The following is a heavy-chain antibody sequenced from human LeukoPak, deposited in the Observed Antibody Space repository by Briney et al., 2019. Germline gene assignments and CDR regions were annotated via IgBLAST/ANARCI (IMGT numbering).Heavy chain of an antibody. J-gene: IGHJ6*03. D-gene: IGHD6-13*01. Sequence: SETLSLTCTVSGGSISSSSYYWGWIRQPPGKGLEWIGSIYYSGSTYYNPSLKSRVTISVDTSKNQFSLKLSSVTAADTAVYYCARHSAAGRWYYYYYMDVWGKGTTVTISS. CDR3: ARHSAAGRWYYYYYMDV. V-gene: IGHV4-39*01. CDR1: GGSISSSSYY. CDR2: IYYSGST.